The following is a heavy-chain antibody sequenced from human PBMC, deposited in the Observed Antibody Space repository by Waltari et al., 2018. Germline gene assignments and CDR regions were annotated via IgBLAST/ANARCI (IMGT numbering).Heavy chain of an antibody. J-gene: IGHJ4*02. CDR2: ITGSGDAT. CDR3: AKSPKVATIFDY. CDR1: GFTFSNCT. V-gene: IGHV3-23*01. D-gene: IGHD5-12*01. Sequence: EVQLLESGGGLAQPGGSLSLSCAASGFTFSNCTRSWVRQAPGKGLERVSGITGSGDATYYADSVKGRFTISRDNSKNTLYLQMNNLRAEDTAVYYCAKSPKVATIFDYWGQGTLVTVS.